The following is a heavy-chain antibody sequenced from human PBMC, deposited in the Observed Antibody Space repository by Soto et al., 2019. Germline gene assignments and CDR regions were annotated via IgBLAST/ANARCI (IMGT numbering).Heavy chain of an antibody. CDR2: IYNSGST. D-gene: IGHD2-15*01. J-gene: IGHJ5*02. CDR3: ARLRVVVGTSDWFDP. CDR1: GGSISSNY. Sequence: QVQLQESGPGLVKSSETLSLTCTVSGGSISSNYWSWIRQPPGKGLEWIGYIYNSGSTNYNPSLKSRVTISVDTSKNQFSLKLSSVTAADTAVYYCARLRVVVGTSDWFDPWGQGTLDTVSS. V-gene: IGHV4-59*08.